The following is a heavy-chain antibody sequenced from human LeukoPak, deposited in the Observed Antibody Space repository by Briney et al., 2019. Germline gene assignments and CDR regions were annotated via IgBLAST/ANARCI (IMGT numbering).Heavy chain of an antibody. D-gene: IGHD1-26*01. CDR2: INWEGGAT. J-gene: IGHJ6*02. V-gene: IGHV3-9*01. Sequence: GGSLRLSCAATGFTFKDYGMHWVRQPPGKGLEWVSGINWEGGATHYADSVKGRFTISRDNAKNSLYLQMTSLRPEDTALYYCAKHLRATNTYIFFGLDVWGQGTTVTVSS. CDR1: GFTFKDYG. CDR3: AKHLRATNTYIFFGLDV.